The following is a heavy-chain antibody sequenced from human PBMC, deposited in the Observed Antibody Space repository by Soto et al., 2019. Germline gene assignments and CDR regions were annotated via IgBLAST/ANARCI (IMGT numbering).Heavy chain of an antibody. CDR2: MNNIGRT. V-gene: IGHV4-59*01. Sequence: QVQLQESGPGLVKPSETLSLTCTVSAASSSSFYWSWIRQPPGKGLEWIGYMNNIGRTNYNPSLKSRVTISLDTSKNQFSLNPPSVIAADTAVYYCARSFCRDAVRCNWFDPWGQGTLVTVSS. CDR1: AASSSSFY. J-gene: IGHJ5*02. CDR3: ARSFCRDAVRCNWFDP. D-gene: IGHD2-8*01.